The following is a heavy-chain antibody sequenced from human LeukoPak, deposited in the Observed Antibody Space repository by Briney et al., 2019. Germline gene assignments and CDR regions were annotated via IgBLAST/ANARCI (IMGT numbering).Heavy chain of an antibody. V-gene: IGHV1-2*02. CDR3: SRTLAGTWGPLDH. D-gene: IGHD6-19*01. J-gene: IGHJ4*02. Sequence: ASVKVSCKASGYTFTGSYIHWVRQAPGQGLEWRGSINPNSGVTDTAQKFQGRATMTRATSISTPYIGLRSLRSDDTAVFYCSRTLAGTWGPLDHWGQGTLVSVCS. CDR1: GYTFTGSY. CDR2: INPNSGVT.